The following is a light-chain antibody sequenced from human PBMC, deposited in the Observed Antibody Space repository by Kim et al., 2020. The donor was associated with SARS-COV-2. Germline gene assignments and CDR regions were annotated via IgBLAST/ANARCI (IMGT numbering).Light chain of an antibody. J-gene: IGLJ1*01. V-gene: IGLV2-23*01. Sequence: YTSVSWFQPHPGKAPKLLIYEDSTRPSGVSDRFYAFRSGNTASLTISGLHTEDEADYYCCSYAGGGTYVFGTGTKVTVL. CDR2: EDS. CDR1: YTS. CDR3: CSYAGGGTYV.